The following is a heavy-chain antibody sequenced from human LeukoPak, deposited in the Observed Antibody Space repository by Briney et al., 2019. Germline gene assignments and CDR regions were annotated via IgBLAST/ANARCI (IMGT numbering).Heavy chain of an antibody. V-gene: IGHV4-59*12. D-gene: IGHD1-26*01. J-gene: IGHJ4*02. CDR3: ARGGSSPTRFDY. CDR1: GGSITSYY. CDR2: IYYSGAT. Sequence: SETLSLTCTVSGGSITSYYWSWIRQPPGKRLEWIGYIYYSGATTYNPSLESRVTISVDTSKNQFSLKLSSVTAADTAVYYCARGGSSPTRFDYWGQGTLVTVSS.